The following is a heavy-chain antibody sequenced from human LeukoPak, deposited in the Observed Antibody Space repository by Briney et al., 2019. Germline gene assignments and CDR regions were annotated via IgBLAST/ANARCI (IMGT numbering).Heavy chain of an antibody. CDR2: IIPILGIA. CDR1: GGTFSSYA. Sequence: SVKVSCKASGGTFSSYAISWVRQAPGQGLEWMGRIIPILGIANYAQKFQGRVTITADKSTSTAYMELSSLRSEDTAVYYCARPSRYCSSTSCYYYFDYWGQGTLVTVSS. CDR3: ARPSRYCSSTSCYYYFDY. J-gene: IGHJ4*02. D-gene: IGHD2-2*01. V-gene: IGHV1-69*04.